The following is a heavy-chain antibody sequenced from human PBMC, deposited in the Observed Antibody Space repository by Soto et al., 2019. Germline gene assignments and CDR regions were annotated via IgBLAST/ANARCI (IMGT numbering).Heavy chain of an antibody. CDR1: GGSISSYY. Sequence: PXETLSLTCAVSGGSISSYYWSWIRQPPGKGLDWIGYIYYSGSTNYNPSLKSRVTISVDTSKNQFSLKLSSVTAADTAVYYCARDQFGHYDIFGTYYYYGMDVWGQGTTATVSS. CDR2: IYYSGST. CDR3: ARDQFGHYDIFGTYYYYGMDV. J-gene: IGHJ6*02. D-gene: IGHD3-9*01. V-gene: IGHV4-59*01.